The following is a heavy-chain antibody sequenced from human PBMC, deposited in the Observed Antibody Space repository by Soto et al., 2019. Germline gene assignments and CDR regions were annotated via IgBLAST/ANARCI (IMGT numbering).Heavy chain of an antibody. D-gene: IGHD4-17*01. CDR2: MNLNSGYT. CDR3: ARATGDFDY. V-gene: IGHV1-8*01. Sequence: QVQLVQSGAEVKKPGASVKVSCKASGYTFTSYDINWVRQATGQGLEWMGWMNLNSGYTGSAQKFQGRVTMTRSNSISTAYMELSSLTSADTAVYYCARATGDFDYWGQGTLVTVSS. CDR1: GYTFTSYD. J-gene: IGHJ4*02.